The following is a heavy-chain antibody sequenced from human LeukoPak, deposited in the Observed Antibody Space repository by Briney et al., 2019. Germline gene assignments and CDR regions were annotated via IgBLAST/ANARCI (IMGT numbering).Heavy chain of an antibody. V-gene: IGHV3-21*01. D-gene: IGHD4-17*01. J-gene: IGHJ4*02. CDR2: ISSSSSYI. CDR1: GFTFSSYS. CDR3: ARDGAVTTPFDY. Sequence: GGSLRLSCAASGFTFSSYSMNWVRQAPGKGLEWVSSISSSSSYIYYADSVKGRFTISRDNAKNSLYLQMNSLRAEDTAVYYCARDGAVTTPFDYWGQGTLVTVSS.